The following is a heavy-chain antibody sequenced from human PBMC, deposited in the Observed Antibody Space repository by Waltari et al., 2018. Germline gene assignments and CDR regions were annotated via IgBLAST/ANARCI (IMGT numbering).Heavy chain of an antibody. CDR1: GYTFTSYY. CDR2: INPSGGST. D-gene: IGHD6-13*01. CDR3: ARDAWVRGGSSWPWVYDAFDI. J-gene: IGHJ3*02. V-gene: IGHV1-46*01. Sequence: QVQLVQSGAEVKKPGASVKVSCKASGYTFTSYYMHWVRQAPGQGLVWMGIINPSGGSTSYAQKFQGRVTMTRDTSTSTVYMELSSLRSEDTAVYYCARDAWVRGGSSWPWVYDAFDIWGQGTMVTVSS.